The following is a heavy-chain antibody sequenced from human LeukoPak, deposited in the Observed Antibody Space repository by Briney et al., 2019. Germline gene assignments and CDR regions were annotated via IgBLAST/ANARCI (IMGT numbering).Heavy chain of an antibody. V-gene: IGHV1-69*13. CDR1: GGTFSSYA. Sequence: SVKVSCKASGGTFSSYAISWVRQAPGQGLEWMGGIIPIFGTANYAQKFQGRVTITADESTSTAYMELSGLRSEDTAVYYGARDGGDIVVVPAAERHYYYYYGMDVWGKGTTVTVSS. CDR3: ARDGGDIVVVPAAERHYYYYYGMDV. D-gene: IGHD2-2*01. CDR2: IIPIFGTA. J-gene: IGHJ6*04.